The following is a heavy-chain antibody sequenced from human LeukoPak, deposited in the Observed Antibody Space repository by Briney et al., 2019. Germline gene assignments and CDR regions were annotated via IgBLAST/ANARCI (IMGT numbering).Heavy chain of an antibody. D-gene: IGHD5-24*01. CDR1: GFTFSDYY. Sequence: GGSLRLSCAASGFTFSDYYMSWIRQAPGKGLEWVSYISSSGSTIYYADSVKGRFTISRDNAKNSLYLQMNRLRAENTAVYYCARSHGYNWLAYWGQGTLVTVSS. CDR2: ISSSGSTI. V-gene: IGHV3-11*04. J-gene: IGHJ4*02. CDR3: ARSHGYNWLAY.